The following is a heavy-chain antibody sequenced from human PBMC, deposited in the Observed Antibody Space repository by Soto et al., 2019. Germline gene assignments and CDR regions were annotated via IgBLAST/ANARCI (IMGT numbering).Heavy chain of an antibody. D-gene: IGHD3-10*01. CDR1: GFTFSTYA. CDR3: AHPRGFGVFDSYDI. V-gene: IGHV3-23*01. CDR2: ISGSGGST. Sequence: GGSLRLSCAASGFTFSTYAMSWVRQAPGKGLVWVSAISGSGGSTFYADSVKGRFTISRDNSMNTLYLQMNSLRTEDTAVYYCAHPRGFGVFDSYDIWDQGTMVTVSS. J-gene: IGHJ3*02.